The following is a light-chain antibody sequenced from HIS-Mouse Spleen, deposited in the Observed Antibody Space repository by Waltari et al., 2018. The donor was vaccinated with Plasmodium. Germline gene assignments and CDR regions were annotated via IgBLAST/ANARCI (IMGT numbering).Light chain of an antibody. J-gene: IGLJ2*01. CDR2: KDS. Sequence: SYELTQPPSVSVSPGQTARITCSGDALPKPYAYWYQQKPGQAPVLGIYKDSARPSGIPERFSGSSSGTTVTLTISGVQAEDEADYYCQSADSSGTYRVFGGGTKLTVL. CDR1: ALPKPY. CDR3: QSADSSGTYRV. V-gene: IGLV3-25*03.